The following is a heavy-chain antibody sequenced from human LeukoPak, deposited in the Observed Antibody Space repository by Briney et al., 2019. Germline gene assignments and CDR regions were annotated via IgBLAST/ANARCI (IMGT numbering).Heavy chain of an antibody. CDR1: GFTFSSYA. Sequence: GGSLRLSCAASGFTFSSYAMSWVRQAPGKGLEWVSAISGSGGSTYYADSVKGRFTISRDNSKNTLYLQMNSLRAEDTAVYYCAKDWGLSQLTFSWYFDYWGQGTLVTVS. CDR2: ISGSGGST. D-gene: IGHD2-2*01. J-gene: IGHJ4*02. V-gene: IGHV3-23*01. CDR3: AKDWGLSQLTFSWYFDY.